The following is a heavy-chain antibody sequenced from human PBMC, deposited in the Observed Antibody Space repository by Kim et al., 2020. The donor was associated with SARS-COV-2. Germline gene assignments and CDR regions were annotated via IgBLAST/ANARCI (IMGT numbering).Heavy chain of an antibody. CDR1: GGTFSSYA. D-gene: IGHD3-22*01. Sequence: SVKVSCKASGGTFSSYAISWVRQAPGQGLEWMGGIIPIFGTANYAQKFQGRVTITADESTSTAYMELSSLRSEDTAVYYCARDPHDYYDSSGYQHDAFDIWGQGTMVTVSS. CDR2: IIPIFGTA. CDR3: ARDPHDYYDSSGYQHDAFDI. V-gene: IGHV1-69*13. J-gene: IGHJ3*02.